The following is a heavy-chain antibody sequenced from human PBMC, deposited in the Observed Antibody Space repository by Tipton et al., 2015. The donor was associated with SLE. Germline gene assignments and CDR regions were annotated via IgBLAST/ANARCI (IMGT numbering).Heavy chain of an antibody. J-gene: IGHJ4*02. V-gene: IGHV4-4*07. CDR1: RTSSTSYY. D-gene: IGHD1-26*01. CDR3: ARGGGSYYDY. Sequence: TLSLTCTVSRTSSTSYYWAWIRQPAGKGLEWIGRVYSSGSTIYNPSIKSRITLSLDTSKNQFSLRVNSGTAADTAVYYCARGGGSYYDYWGQGTLVTVSS. CDR2: VYSSGST.